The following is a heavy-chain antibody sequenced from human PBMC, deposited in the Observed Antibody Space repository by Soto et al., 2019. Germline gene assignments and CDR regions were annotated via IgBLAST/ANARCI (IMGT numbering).Heavy chain of an antibody. CDR3: ARDRSRGIAAAGPDY. D-gene: IGHD6-13*01. J-gene: IGHJ4*02. CDR2: IWFDETNK. V-gene: IGHV3-33*01. Sequence: QVQLVESGGGVVQPGRSLRLSCAASGFTFSRYAMHWVRQAPGKGLDWVAVIWFDETNKYYVDSVRGRFTISRDNSTNTLYLQMNSLRGEDTAVYYCARDRSRGIAAAGPDYWGQGTLVTVSS. CDR1: GFTFSRYA.